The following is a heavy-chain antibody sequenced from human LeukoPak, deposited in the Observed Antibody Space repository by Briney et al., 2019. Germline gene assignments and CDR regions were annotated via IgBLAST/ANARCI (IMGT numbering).Heavy chain of an antibody. Sequence: GGSLRLSCAASGFTFSSYGMHWVRQAPGKGLEWVAFIRYDGSNKYYADSVKGRFTISRDNSKNTLYLQMNSLRAEDTAVYYCAKDKAIFGVVIPFDYWGQGTLVTVSS. CDR3: AKDKAIFGVVIPFDY. D-gene: IGHD3-3*01. V-gene: IGHV3-30*02. CDR2: IRYDGSNK. J-gene: IGHJ4*02. CDR1: GFTFSSYG.